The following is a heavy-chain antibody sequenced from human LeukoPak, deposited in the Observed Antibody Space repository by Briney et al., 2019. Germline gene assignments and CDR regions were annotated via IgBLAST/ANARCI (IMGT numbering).Heavy chain of an antibody. CDR1: GFTFSSYG. Sequence: PGGSLRLSCAASGFTFSSYGMHWVRQAPGKGLEWVALISYDGSNNHYADSVKGRFSISRDDSKNTLYLQMNSLRAEDTAVYYCAKGTCSSASCHIDYWGQGTLVTVSS. V-gene: IGHV3-30*18. CDR2: ISYDGSNN. J-gene: IGHJ4*02. D-gene: IGHD2-2*01. CDR3: AKGTCSSASCHIDY.